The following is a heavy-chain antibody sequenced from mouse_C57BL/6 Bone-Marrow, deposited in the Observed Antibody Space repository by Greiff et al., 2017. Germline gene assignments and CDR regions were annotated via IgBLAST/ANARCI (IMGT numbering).Heavy chain of an antibody. J-gene: IGHJ2*01. Sequence: VQLVESGPGLVAPSQSLSITCTASGFSLTSYAISWVRQPPGKGLEWLGVIWTGGGPNYNSALNSRLSNSKDNSKSQVFLKMNSLQTDDTARYYCARDHLLYYCGRYFDFWGRGPALTVSS. V-gene: IGHV2-9-1*01. CDR2: IWTGGGP. CDR3: ARDHLLYYCGRYFDF. CDR1: GFSLTSYA. D-gene: IGHD1-1*01.